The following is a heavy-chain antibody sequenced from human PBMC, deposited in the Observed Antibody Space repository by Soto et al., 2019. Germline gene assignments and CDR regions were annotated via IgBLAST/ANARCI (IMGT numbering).Heavy chain of an antibody. CDR1: GFTFSSYS. CDR2: ISSSSSTI. J-gene: IGHJ4*02. Sequence: VSLSLSCAASGFTFSSYSMNWVRQAPGKGLEWVSYISSSSSTIYYADSVKGRFTISRDNAKNSLYLQMNSLRDEDTAVYYCARGTANTMYSRSWNFDYWGQGTLV. CDR3: ARGTANTMYSRSWNFDY. D-gene: IGHD6-13*01. V-gene: IGHV3-48*02.